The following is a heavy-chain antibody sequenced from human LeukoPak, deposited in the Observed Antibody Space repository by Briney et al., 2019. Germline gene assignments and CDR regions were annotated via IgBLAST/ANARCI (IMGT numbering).Heavy chain of an antibody. D-gene: IGHD3-10*01. CDR2: IYYSGST. Sequence: SETLSLTCTVSGGSISGYYWTWIRQPPGKGLEWIGYIYYSGSTNYKPSLKSRVTMSVDTSKGQFSLKLRSVTAADTAVYYCARGGYYGSGNDFRFDPWGQGTLVTVSS. J-gene: IGHJ5*02. CDR3: ARGGYYGSGNDFRFDP. CDR1: GGSISGYY. V-gene: IGHV4-59*01.